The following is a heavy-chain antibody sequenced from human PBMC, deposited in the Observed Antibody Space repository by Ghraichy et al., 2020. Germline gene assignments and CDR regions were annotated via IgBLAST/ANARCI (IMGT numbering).Heavy chain of an antibody. Sequence: SETLSLTCAVYGGSFSGYYWSWIRQPPGKGLEWIGEINHSGSTNYNPSLKSRVTISVDTSKNQFSLKLSSVTAADTAVYYCVRGESSSWYGKRYYYYGMDVWGQGTTVTVSS. J-gene: IGHJ6*02. V-gene: IGHV4-34*01. D-gene: IGHD6-13*01. CDR3: VRGESSSWYGKRYYYYGMDV. CDR2: INHSGST. CDR1: GGSFSGYY.